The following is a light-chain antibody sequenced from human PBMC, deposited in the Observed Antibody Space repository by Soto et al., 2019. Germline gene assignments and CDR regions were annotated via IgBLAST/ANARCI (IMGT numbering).Light chain of an antibody. V-gene: IGKV1-12*01. Sequence: DIQMTQSPSSVSASVGDRVTITCRASQDINNWLAWYQQKPGKAPKLLIYAAATLQSGVPSRFSGSGSGTDFTLIISSLQPEDFATYSCQQANSFQLTCGGGTRVEIK. CDR3: QQANSFQLT. J-gene: IGKJ4*01. CDR2: AAA. CDR1: QDINNW.